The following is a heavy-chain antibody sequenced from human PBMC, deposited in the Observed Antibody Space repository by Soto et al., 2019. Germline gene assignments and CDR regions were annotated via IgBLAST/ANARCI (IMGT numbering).Heavy chain of an antibody. Sequence: EVQLVESGGELVKTGGSLRLSCTASGFKFSDAWMSWVRQVPGKGLEWVGRMKSEGSGGTTDYAAPVKDRFTISRDDSKNTVYLQMNSLKTEDTAMYYCCWCGSINYYFNQWGQGTLVTVSS. CDR3: CWCGSINYYFNQ. D-gene: IGHD2-8*01. CDR1: GFKFSDAW. CDR2: MKSEGSGGTT. J-gene: IGHJ4*02. V-gene: IGHV3-15*01.